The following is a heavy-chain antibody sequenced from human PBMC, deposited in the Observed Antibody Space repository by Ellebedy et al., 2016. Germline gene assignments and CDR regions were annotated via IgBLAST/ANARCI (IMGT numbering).Heavy chain of an antibody. Sequence: GESLKISCAASGFTFSSYAMSWVRQAPGKGLEWVSAISGSGGSTYYADSVKGRFTISRDNSKNTLYLQMNSLRAEDTAVYYCARRPRIAAAGSFDYWGQGTLVTVSS. J-gene: IGHJ4*02. CDR1: GFTFSSYA. V-gene: IGHV3-23*01. CDR2: ISGSGGST. CDR3: ARRPRIAAAGSFDY. D-gene: IGHD6-13*01.